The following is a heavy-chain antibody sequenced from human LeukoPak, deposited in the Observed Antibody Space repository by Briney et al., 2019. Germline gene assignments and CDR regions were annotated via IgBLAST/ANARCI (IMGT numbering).Heavy chain of an antibody. CDR2: IYSGGRT. CDR3: ARDLSMGATRYWFDP. CDR1: GFTVSSNY. D-gene: IGHD1-26*01. J-gene: IGHJ5*02. V-gene: IGHV3-66*01. Sequence: GGPLRLSCAVSGFTVSSNYMSWVRQAPGKGLEWVSVIYSGGRTYYADSVKGRFTISRDNLKNTLYLQMNSLRTEDTAVYYCARDLSMGATRYWFDPWGQGTLVTVSS.